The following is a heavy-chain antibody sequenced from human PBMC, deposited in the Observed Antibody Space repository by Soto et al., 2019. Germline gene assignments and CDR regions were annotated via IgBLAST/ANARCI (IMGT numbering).Heavy chain of an antibody. Sequence: LRLSCVASGLTFGSRAMSWVRQAPGEGLQWVSTITDTGGDAKYADSVRGRFVISRDNSKKILYLQMTSLTAEDSAMYFCARGSTDSYPGSRIFDFWGRGTLVTVSS. D-gene: IGHD3-10*01. CDR1: GLTFGSRA. CDR3: ARGSTDSYPGSRIFDF. V-gene: IGHV3-23*01. CDR2: ITDTGGDA. J-gene: IGHJ4*02.